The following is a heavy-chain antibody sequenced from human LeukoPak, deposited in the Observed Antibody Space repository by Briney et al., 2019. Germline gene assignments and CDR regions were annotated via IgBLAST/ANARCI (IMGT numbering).Heavy chain of an antibody. V-gene: IGHV3-21*01. CDR3: ARGRQMVYAIPELDWFDP. Sequence: PGGPLRLSCAASGFTFSSYSMNWVRQAPGKGLEWVSSISSSSSYIYYADSVKGRFTISRDNAKNSLYLQMNSLRAEDTAVYYCARGRQMVYAIPELDWFDPWGQGTLVTVSS. J-gene: IGHJ5*02. CDR2: ISSSSSYI. D-gene: IGHD2-8*01. CDR1: GFTFSSYS.